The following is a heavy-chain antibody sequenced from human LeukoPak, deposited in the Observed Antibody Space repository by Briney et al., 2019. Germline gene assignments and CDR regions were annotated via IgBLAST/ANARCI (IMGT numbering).Heavy chain of an antibody. CDR2: INHSGST. CDR3: ARQSGYSYGRYAFDI. Sequence: SETLSLTCAVYGGSFSGYYWSWIRQPPGKGLEWIGEINHSGSTYYNPSLKSRVTISVDTSKNQFSLKLSSVTAADTAVYYCARQSGYSYGRYAFDIWGQGTMVTVSS. CDR1: GGSFSGYY. D-gene: IGHD5-18*01. J-gene: IGHJ3*02. V-gene: IGHV4-34*01.